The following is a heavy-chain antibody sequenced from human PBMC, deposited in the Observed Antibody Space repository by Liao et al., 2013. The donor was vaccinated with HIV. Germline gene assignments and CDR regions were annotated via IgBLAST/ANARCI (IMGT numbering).Heavy chain of an antibody. J-gene: IGHJ4*02. V-gene: IGHV4-30-2*01. D-gene: IGHD5-18*01. CDR1: GGSISSGNYY. CDR3: ARADTTMVGGYYFDY. Sequence: QVQLQESGPGLVKPSQTLSLTCTVSGGSISSGNYYWSWIRQPAGKGLEWIGYIYHGGSTYYNPSLKSRVTISVDRSKNQFSLKLSSVTAADTAVYYCARADTTMVGGYYFDYWGRGNPWSPSPQ. CDR2: IYHGGST.